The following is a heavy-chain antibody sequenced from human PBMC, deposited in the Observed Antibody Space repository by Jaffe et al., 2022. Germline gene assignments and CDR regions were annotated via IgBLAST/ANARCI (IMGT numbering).Heavy chain of an antibody. CDR2: IYYSGST. Sequence: QVQLQESGPGLVKPSETLSLTCTVSGGSISSYYWSWIRQPPGKGLEWIGYIYYSGSTNYNPSLKSRVTISVDTSKNQFSLKLSSVTAADTAVYYCARDRGYSGYGPQTSFDPWGQGTLVTVSS. CDR1: GGSISSYY. J-gene: IGHJ5*02. D-gene: IGHD5-12*01. CDR3: ARDRGYSGYGPQTSFDP. V-gene: IGHV4-59*01.